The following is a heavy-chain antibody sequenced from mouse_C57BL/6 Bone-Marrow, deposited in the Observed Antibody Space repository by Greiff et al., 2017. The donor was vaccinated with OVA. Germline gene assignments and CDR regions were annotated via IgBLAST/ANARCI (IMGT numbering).Heavy chain of an antibody. CDR2: ISNGGGST. CDR1: GFTFSDYY. CDR3: ARRITTGAMDY. Sequence: EVKVEESGGGLVQPGGSLKLSCAASGFTFSDYYMYWVRQTPEKRLEWVAYISNGGGSTYYPDTVKGRVTISRDNAKNTLYLQMSRLKSEDTAMYYCARRITTGAMDYWGQGTSVTVSS. J-gene: IGHJ4*01. D-gene: IGHD1-1*01. V-gene: IGHV5-12*01.